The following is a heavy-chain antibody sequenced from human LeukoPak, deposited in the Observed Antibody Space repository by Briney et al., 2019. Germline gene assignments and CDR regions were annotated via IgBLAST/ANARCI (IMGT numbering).Heavy chain of an antibody. CDR2: ISSSSSYI. CDR3: ARDALRSSWYPLAPYYFDY. Sequence: GGSLRLSCAASGFTFSSYSMNWVRQAPGKGLEWVSSISSSSSYIYYADSVKGRFTISRDNAKNSLYLQMNSLRAEDTAVYYCARDALRSSWYPLAPYYFDYWGQGTLVTVSS. V-gene: IGHV3-21*01. CDR1: GFTFSSYS. J-gene: IGHJ4*02. D-gene: IGHD6-13*01.